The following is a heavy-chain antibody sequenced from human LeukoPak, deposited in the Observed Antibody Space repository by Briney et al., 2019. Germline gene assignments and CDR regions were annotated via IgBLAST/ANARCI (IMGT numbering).Heavy chain of an antibody. J-gene: IGHJ4*02. CDR3: ARGMAPTVTLPGY. CDR2: ISYDGSNK. Sequence: TGGSLRLSCAASGFTFSSYAMHWVRQAPGKGLEWVAVISYDGSNKYYADSVKGRFTISRDNSKNTLYLQMNSLRAEDTAVCYCARGMAPTVTLPGYWGQGTLVTVSS. V-gene: IGHV3-30-3*01. D-gene: IGHD4-17*01. CDR1: GFTFSSYA.